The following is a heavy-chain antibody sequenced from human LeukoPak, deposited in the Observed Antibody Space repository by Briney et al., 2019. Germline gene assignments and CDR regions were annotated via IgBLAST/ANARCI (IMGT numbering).Heavy chain of an antibody. CDR2: ISSSGSTI. V-gene: IGHV3-48*03. D-gene: IGHD3-9*01. J-gene: IGHJ6*02. Sequence: GGSLRLSCAASGFTFSSYEMNWVRQAPGKGLEWVSYISSSGSTIYYADSVKGRFTISRDNAKNSLYLQMNSLRAEDTAVYYCARDHYDILTNYGMDVWGQGTTVTVSS. CDR3: ARDHYDILTNYGMDV. CDR1: GFTFSSYE.